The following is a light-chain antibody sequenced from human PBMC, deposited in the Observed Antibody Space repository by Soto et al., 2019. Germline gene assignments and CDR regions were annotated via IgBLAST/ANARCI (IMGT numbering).Light chain of an antibody. CDR1: QSVSSY. V-gene: IGKV3-11*01. CDR2: DAS. CDR3: QQSYSTPLT. J-gene: IGKJ4*01. Sequence: EMLLTQSPATLAXSXGEIXTLSCRASQSVSSYLAWYQQKPGQAPRLLIYDASNRATGIPARFSGSGSGTDFTLTISSLQPEDFATYYCQQSYSTPLTFGGGTKVDIK.